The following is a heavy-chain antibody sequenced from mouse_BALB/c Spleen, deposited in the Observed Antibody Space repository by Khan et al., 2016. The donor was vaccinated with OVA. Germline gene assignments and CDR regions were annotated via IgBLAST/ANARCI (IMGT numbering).Heavy chain of an antibody. CDR2: THPTNGRT. D-gene: IGHD1-1*01. CDR1: GYTFTSYW. V-gene: IGHV1S81*02. Sequence: QVQLQQPGAELVKAGASVKMSCKASGYTFTSYWMHWVKQRLGQGLEWFAETHPTNGRTYYNEKFKSKATLTGDKSSSTAYMLLSGPTFEDSAVYYCARIKKIVATYFDDWGQGTTLTVSS. CDR3: ARIKKIVATYFDD. J-gene: IGHJ2*01.